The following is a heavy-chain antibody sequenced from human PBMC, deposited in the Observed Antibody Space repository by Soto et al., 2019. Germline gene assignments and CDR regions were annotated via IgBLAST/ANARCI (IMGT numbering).Heavy chain of an antibody. V-gene: IGHV3-48*03. CDR2: ISSSGYTV. Sequence: EVQLVESGGALAQPGGSLRLSCAASRFTFSSYEMNWVRQAPGKGLEWVSYISSSGYTVYYADSVRCRFTISRDNTGNSLYLQMNSLRDEDTALYYCVRYCGTTLCNGVATRTFDYWGQGTLVTVSS. J-gene: IGHJ4*02. D-gene: IGHD5-12*01. CDR3: VRYCGTTLCNGVATRTFDY. CDR1: RFTFSSYE.